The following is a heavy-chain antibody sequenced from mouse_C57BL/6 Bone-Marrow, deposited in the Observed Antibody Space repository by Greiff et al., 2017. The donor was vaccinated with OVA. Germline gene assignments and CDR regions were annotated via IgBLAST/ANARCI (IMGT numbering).Heavy chain of an antibody. V-gene: IGHV5-17*01. Sequence: EVKLVESGGGLVKPGGSLKLSCAASGFTFSDYGMHWVRQAPEKGLEWVAYISSGSSTIYYADTVKGRFTISRDNAKNTLFLQMTSLRSEDTAMYYCARPALITTVVAHFDYWGQGTTLTVSS. D-gene: IGHD1-1*01. CDR1: GFTFSDYG. CDR2: ISSGSSTI. CDR3: ARPALITTVVAHFDY. J-gene: IGHJ2*01.